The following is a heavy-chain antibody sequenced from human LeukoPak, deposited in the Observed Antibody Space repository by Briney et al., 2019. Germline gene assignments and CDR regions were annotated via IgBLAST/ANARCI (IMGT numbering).Heavy chain of an antibody. D-gene: IGHD3-16*01. J-gene: IGHJ4*02. Sequence: ASVKVSCKESGYTFTSYYMHWVRQAPGQGLEWMGIINPGVGTTTYTQKFQGRVTMTGDMSTSTVYMELSSLRSDDTAVYYCASSGGTNTKSFDYWGQGTLVTVSS. CDR2: INPGVGTT. CDR1: GYTFTSYY. CDR3: ASSGGTNTKSFDY. V-gene: IGHV1-46*01.